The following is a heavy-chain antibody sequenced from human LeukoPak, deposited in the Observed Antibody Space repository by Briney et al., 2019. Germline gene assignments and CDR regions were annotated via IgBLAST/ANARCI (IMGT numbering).Heavy chain of an antibody. D-gene: IGHD2-2*01. CDR1: GDSVSSNGVA. J-gene: IGHJ4*02. CDR2: TYYGSKWNN. V-gene: IGHV6-1*01. CDR3: TRVRHSAFDY. Sequence: SQTLSLTCAISGDSVSSNGVAWNWIRQSPSRGLEWLGRTYYGSKWNNDYALSVKSRITINPDTSKNQFSLQLNSVTPEDTAVYYCTRVRHSAFDYWGQGTLVTVSS.